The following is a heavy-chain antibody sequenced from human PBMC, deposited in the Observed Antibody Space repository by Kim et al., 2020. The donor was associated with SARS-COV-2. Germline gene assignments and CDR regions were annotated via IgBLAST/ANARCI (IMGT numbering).Heavy chain of an antibody. J-gene: IGHJ4*02. Sequence: YVDSIKGRFTISRDNTRNSLFLQMNSLRVEDTAIYYCARKSSNGHFDYWGQGTLVTVSS. CDR3: ARKSSNGHFDY. V-gene: IGHV3-7*03. D-gene: IGHD2-8*01.